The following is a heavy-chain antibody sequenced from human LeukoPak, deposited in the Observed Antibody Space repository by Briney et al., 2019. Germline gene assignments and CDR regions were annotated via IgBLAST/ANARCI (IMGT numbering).Heavy chain of an antibody. J-gene: IGHJ6*03. D-gene: IGHD3-10*01. CDR3: AKSRLLVRGFYYMDV. V-gene: IGHV3-20*04. Sequence: GSLILSCAASGFTFDDYGMSWVRQAPGKGLEWVSGINWNGGSTGYADSVKGRFTISRDNAKNSLYLQMNRLRAEDTALYYCAKSRLLVRGFYYMDVWGKGTTVTISS. CDR1: GFTFDDYG. CDR2: INWNGGST.